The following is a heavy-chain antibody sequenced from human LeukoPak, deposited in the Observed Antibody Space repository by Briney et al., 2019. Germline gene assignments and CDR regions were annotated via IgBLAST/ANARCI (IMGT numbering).Heavy chain of an antibody. D-gene: IGHD2-15*01. V-gene: IGHV1-46*01. CDR2: INPSGGST. Sequence: ASVKVSCKAPGYTFTSYYMHWVRQAPGQGLEWMGIINPSGGSTSYAQKFQGRVTMTRDTSTSTVYMELSSLRSEDTAVYYCARSCSGGSCAGTKYDAFDIWGQGTMVTVSS. CDR1: GYTFTSYY. J-gene: IGHJ3*02. CDR3: ARSCSGGSCAGTKYDAFDI.